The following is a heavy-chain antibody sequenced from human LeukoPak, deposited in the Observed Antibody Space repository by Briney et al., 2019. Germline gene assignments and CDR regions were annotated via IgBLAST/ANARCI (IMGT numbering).Heavy chain of an antibody. Sequence: PGGSLRLSCTASGFTFGDYAMSWVRQAPGKGLEWVGFIRSKAYGGTTEYAASVKGRFTISRDDSKSIAYLQMNSLKTEDTAVYYCTRDGKWYCSSTSCRNTDYYYYYYMDVWGKGTTVTVSS. CDR3: TRDGKWYCSSTSCRNTDYYYYYYMDV. V-gene: IGHV3-49*04. D-gene: IGHD2-2*01. J-gene: IGHJ6*03. CDR2: IRSKAYGGTT. CDR1: GFTFGDYA.